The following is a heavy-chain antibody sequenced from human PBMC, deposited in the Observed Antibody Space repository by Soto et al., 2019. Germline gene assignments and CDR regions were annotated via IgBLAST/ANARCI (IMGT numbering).Heavy chain of an antibody. CDR2: ISGSGGST. J-gene: IGHJ3*02. Sequence: GGSLRLSCAASGFTFSSYAMSWVRQAPGKGLEWVSAISGSGGSTYYADSVKGRFTISRDNSKNTLYLQMNSLRAEDTAVYYCAKSYASRRSWYGQGAFDIWGQGTMVTVSS. D-gene: IGHD6-13*01. CDR3: AKSYASRRSWYGQGAFDI. V-gene: IGHV3-23*01. CDR1: GFTFSSYA.